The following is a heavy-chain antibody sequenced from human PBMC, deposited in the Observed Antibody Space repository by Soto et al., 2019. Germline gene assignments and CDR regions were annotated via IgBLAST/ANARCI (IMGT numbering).Heavy chain of an antibody. CDR3: ASLEYCSSTSCYTYGLGWFAP. Sequence: SVKVSCKASGWTFSSYAISWGRQAPGQGLEWMGGIIPIFGTANYAQKFQGRVTITADKSTSTAYMELSSLRSEDTAVYYCASLEYCSSTSCYTYGLGWFAPWGHGTLVTGSS. D-gene: IGHD2-2*02. CDR2: IIPIFGTA. J-gene: IGHJ5*02. CDR1: GWTFSSYA. V-gene: IGHV1-69*06.